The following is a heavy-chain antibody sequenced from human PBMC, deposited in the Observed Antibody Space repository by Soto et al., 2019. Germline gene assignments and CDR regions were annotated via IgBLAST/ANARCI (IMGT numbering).Heavy chain of an antibody. V-gene: IGHV3-9*01. J-gene: IGHJ4*02. CDR2: ISWNSGSI. Sequence: GGSLRLSCAASGFTFDDYAMHWVRQAPGKGLEWVSGISWNSGSIGYADSVKGRFTISRDNAKNSLYLQMNSLRAEDTALYYCAKASRLDFWSGYYPDYWGQGTLVTVSS. CDR1: GFTFDDYA. D-gene: IGHD3-3*01. CDR3: AKASRLDFWSGYYPDY.